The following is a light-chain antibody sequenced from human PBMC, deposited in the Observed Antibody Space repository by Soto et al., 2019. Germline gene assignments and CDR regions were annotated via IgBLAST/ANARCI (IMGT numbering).Light chain of an antibody. CDR2: AAS. V-gene: IGKV1-39*01. CDR3: QQNYSPPTIT. J-gene: IGKJ5*01. Sequence: DIQRTQSPSSLSASVGDRVTITCRASQSITRFLNWYQQKPGKAPKLLIYAASSLQSGVPSRFSGSGSGTDFTLTISSLQPEDFATYYCQQNYSPPTITFGQGTRVEIK. CDR1: QSITRF.